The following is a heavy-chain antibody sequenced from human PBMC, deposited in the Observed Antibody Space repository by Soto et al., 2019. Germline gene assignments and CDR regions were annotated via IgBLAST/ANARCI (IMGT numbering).Heavy chain of an antibody. CDR3: AKVPIYKYGHDASDI. CDR1: GFTFSDHD. D-gene: IGHD5-18*01. V-gene: IGHV3-23*01. CDR2: ISNNGATT. J-gene: IGHJ3*02. Sequence: GGSLRLSCAASGFTFSDHDMDWVRQAPGQGLQWVSVISNNGATTYYADSVKGRFTISRDNSKNTLYLQLDSLRAEDTAIYYCAKVPIYKYGHDASDIWGQGTMVTVSS.